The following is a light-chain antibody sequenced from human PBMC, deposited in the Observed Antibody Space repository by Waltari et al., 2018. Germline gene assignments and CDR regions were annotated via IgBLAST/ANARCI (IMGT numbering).Light chain of an antibody. Sequence: QSVLTQTPSASGTPGQRVPISCSGRAPTIGGNLVNWSQQLPGKAPKLLIYRSDLRPSGVPDRFSGSKSGTSASLAISGLQSEDEADYFCASWDDSLNGHWVFGGGTKVTVL. V-gene: IGLV1-44*01. CDR1: APTIGGNL. CDR2: RSD. CDR3: ASWDDSLNGHWV. J-gene: IGLJ3*02.